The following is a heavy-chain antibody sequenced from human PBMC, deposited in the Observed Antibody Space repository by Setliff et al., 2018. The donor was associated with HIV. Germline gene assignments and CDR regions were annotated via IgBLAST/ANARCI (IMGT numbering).Heavy chain of an antibody. J-gene: IGHJ4*02. CDR1: GGSFSGYY. D-gene: IGHD5-12*01. Sequence: SETLSLTCAVYGGSFSGYYWSWIRQPPGKGLEWIGEINHSGSTNYNPSLKSRVTISVDTSKNQFSLKLSSVTAADTAVYYCARDSRQEGYDSYYFDYWGQGTLVTAPQ. V-gene: IGHV4-34*01. CDR2: INHSGST. CDR3: ARDSRQEGYDSYYFDY.